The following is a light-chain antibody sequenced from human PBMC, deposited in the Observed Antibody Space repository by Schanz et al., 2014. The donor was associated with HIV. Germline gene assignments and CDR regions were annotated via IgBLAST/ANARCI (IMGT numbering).Light chain of an antibody. CDR2: AAS. CDR1: QGISSY. CDR3: QQSSNTPRYT. Sequence: IQLTQSPSSLSASVGDRVTITCRASQGISSYLAWYQQKPGKPPKLLIYAASTLQSGVPSRFSGSGSGTDFTLTISSLQPEDFATYYCQQSSNTPRYTFGQGTKLEIK. J-gene: IGKJ2*01. V-gene: IGKV1-9*01.